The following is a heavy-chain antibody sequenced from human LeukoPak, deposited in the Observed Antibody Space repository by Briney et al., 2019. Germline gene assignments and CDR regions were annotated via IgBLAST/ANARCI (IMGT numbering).Heavy chain of an antibody. V-gene: IGHV1-46*01. CDR1: GYTFTSYY. CDR3: ARGSSGRNYYYYYMDV. D-gene: IGHD6-19*01. Sequence: ASVKVSCKASGYTFTSYYMHWVRQAPGQGLEWMGIINPSGGSTSYAQKFQGRVTMTRDTSISTAYMELSRLRSDDTAVYYCARGSSGRNYYYYYMDVWGKGTTVTISS. CDR2: INPSGGST. J-gene: IGHJ6*03.